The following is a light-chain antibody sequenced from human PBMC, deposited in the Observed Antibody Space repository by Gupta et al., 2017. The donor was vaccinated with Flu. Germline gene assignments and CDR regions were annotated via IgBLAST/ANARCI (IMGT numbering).Light chain of an antibody. CDR1: QSIGSHF. J-gene: IGKJ1*01. Sequence: EIVFTQSPGSLSLSPGERATLSCRASQSIGSHFLAWYRQKPGQAPRLLIYGASRRATGIADRFSGSGSGTDFTLTITRLEPEDFAVYYCQHYETSPWTFGQGTKVEIK. CDR2: GAS. CDR3: QHYETSPWT. V-gene: IGKV3-20*01.